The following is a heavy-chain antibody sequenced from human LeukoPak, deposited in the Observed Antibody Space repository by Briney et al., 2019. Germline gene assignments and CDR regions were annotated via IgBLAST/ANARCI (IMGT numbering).Heavy chain of an antibody. CDR3: ARGRKGYSCCPHGDYFDY. J-gene: IGHJ4*02. V-gene: IGHV4-34*01. Sequence: SETLSLTCAVYGGSFSGYYWSWIRQPPGKGLEWIGEINHSGSTNYNPSLKSRVTISVDTSKNQFPLKLSSVTAADTPVYYCARGRKGYSCCPHGDYFDYWGPGNLVTVSS. D-gene: IGHD5-12*01. CDR1: GGSFSGYY. CDR2: INHSGST.